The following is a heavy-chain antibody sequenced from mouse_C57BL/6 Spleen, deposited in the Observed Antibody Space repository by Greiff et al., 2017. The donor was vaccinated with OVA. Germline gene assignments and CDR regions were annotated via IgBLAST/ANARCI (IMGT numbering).Heavy chain of an antibody. D-gene: IGHD2-5*01. CDR1: GHAFSSSW. V-gene: IGHV1-82*01. CDR3: ATYSNYPFAY. CDR2: IYPGDGDT. J-gene: IGHJ3*01. Sequence: QVQLKESGPELVKPGASVKISCKASGHAFSSSWMNWVKQRPGKGLEWIGRIYPGDGDTNYNGKFKGKATLTADKSSSTAYMQLSSLTSEDSAVYFCATYSNYPFAYWGQGTLVTVSA.